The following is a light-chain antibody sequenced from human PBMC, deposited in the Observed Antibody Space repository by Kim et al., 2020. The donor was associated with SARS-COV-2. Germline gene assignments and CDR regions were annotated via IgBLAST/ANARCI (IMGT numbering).Light chain of an antibody. CDR2: AAS. CDR3: LQDFSYPWT. CDR1: QGIRDD. Sequence: AIQLTQSPSSLSASVGDRITITCRASQGIRDDFGWYQQKPGQAPKLLIYAASSLESGVPSRFSGSGFGTDFTLTISSLQPEDRGTYYCLQDFSYPWTFGQGTKVDIK. J-gene: IGKJ1*01. V-gene: IGKV1-6*01.